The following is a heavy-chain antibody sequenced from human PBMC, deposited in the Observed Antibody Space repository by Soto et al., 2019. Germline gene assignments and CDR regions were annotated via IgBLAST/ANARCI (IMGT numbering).Heavy chain of an antibody. Sequence: SVKVSCKASGGTFSSYAISWVRQAPGQGLEWMGGIIPIFGTANYEKKFQGRVTITADESTSTAYMELSSLRSEDTAVYYCARDVTLTYYYDSSGYSGASLVAFDIWG. V-gene: IGHV1-69*13. CDR2: IIPIFGTA. J-gene: IGHJ3*02. D-gene: IGHD3-22*01. CDR1: GGTFSSYA. CDR3: ARDVTLTYYYDSSGYSGASLVAFDI.